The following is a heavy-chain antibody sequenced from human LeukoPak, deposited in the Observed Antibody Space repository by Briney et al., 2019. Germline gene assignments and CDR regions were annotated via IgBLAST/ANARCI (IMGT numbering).Heavy chain of an antibody. J-gene: IGHJ4*02. CDR3: ARQGDYNSPLFY. CDR2: IYHSGST. CDR1: GGSISSGGYS. D-gene: IGHD2-21*01. V-gene: IGHV4-30-2*01. Sequence: PSETLSLTCAVSGGSISSGGYSWSWIRQPPGKGLEWIGYIYHSGSTYYNPSLKSRVTISVDRSKNQFSLKLSSVTAADTAVYYCARQGDYNSPLFYWGQGTLVTVSS.